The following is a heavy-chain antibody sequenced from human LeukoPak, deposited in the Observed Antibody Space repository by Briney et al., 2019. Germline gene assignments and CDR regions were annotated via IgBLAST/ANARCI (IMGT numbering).Heavy chain of an antibody. V-gene: IGHV3-33*03. CDR2: IWYDGGNK. J-gene: IGHJ4*02. CDR3: ASLGEQQLVRNRDY. Sequence: GRSLRLSCAASGLTFSNYGMHWVRQAPGKGLEWVAVIWYDGGNKYYADSVKGRFTISRDNAKNSLYLQMNSLRAEDTAVYYCASLGEQQLVRNRDYWGQGTLVTVSS. D-gene: IGHD6-13*01. CDR1: GLTFSNYG.